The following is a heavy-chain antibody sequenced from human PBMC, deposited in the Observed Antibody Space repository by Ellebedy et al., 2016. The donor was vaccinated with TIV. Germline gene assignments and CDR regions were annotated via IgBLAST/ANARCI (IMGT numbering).Heavy chain of an antibody. CDR2: VFYTGVT. J-gene: IGHJ4*02. Sequence: MPSETLSLTCTVSDGSISSHYWSWIRLPPGQGLAWPGSVFYTGVTNYNPSLKSRVTMSVDTSKNQLSLRLSSVTAAETAVYYCARHGIPGLSEFDYWGQGILVTVSS. V-gene: IGHV4-59*08. D-gene: IGHD3-16*02. CDR3: ARHGIPGLSEFDY. CDR1: DGSISSHY.